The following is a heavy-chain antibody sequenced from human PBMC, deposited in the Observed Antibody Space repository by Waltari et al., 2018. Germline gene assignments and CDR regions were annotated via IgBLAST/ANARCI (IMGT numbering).Heavy chain of an antibody. Sequence: EVQLVESGGGLVQHGGSLRLSCAASGFTFSSYWMTWVRQAPGKGLEWVANIKRDGSEKYYVDSVKGRFTISRDNAKNSLYLQMNSLRSEDTAVYYCALSGSGSYYNDYWGQGTLVTVSS. CDR1: GFTFSSYW. D-gene: IGHD3-10*01. J-gene: IGHJ4*02. CDR3: ALSGSGSYYNDY. CDR2: IKRDGSEK. V-gene: IGHV3-7*01.